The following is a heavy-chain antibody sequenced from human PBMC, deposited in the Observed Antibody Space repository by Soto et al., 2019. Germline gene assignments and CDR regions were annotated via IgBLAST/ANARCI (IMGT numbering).Heavy chain of an antibody. CDR2: ISWDGGST. V-gene: IGHV3-43*01. CDR3: TKDSRHSSSWYGSSPYYFDY. Sequence: EVQLVESGGVVVQPGGSLRLSCAASGFTFDDYTMHWVRQAPGKGLEWVSLISWDGGSTYYADSVKGRFTISRDNSKNSLYLQMNSLRTEDTALSYCTKDSRHSSSWYGSSPYYFDYWGQGTLVTVSS. CDR1: GFTFDDYT. J-gene: IGHJ4*02. D-gene: IGHD6-13*01.